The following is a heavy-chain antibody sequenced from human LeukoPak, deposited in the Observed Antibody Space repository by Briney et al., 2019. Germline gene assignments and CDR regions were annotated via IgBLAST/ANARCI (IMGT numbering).Heavy chain of an antibody. Sequence: GGSLRLSCAASGFTFSSYAMSWVRQAPGKGLEWVSAIGGSGGSSYYADSVKGRVTISRDNSENTLYLQMNSLRAEDTAVYYCARKAGYYYGSGDYWGQGTLVTVSS. J-gene: IGHJ4*02. CDR2: IGGSGGSS. D-gene: IGHD3-10*01. CDR3: ARKAGYYYGSGDY. V-gene: IGHV3-23*01. CDR1: GFTFSSYA.